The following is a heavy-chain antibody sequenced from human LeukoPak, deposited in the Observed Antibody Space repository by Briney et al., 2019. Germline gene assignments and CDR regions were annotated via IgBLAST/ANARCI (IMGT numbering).Heavy chain of an antibody. CDR3: ASNHCSSTSCYAGHDAFDI. J-gene: IGHJ3*02. CDR2: ISSSSPTI. Sequence: GGSLRLSCAASGFIFSSFGMNWVRQAPGKGLEWVSYISSSSPTIFYADSVKGRFTISRDNAKNSLYLQMNSLRAEDTAVYYCASNHCSSTSCYAGHDAFDIWGQGTMVTVSS. V-gene: IGHV3-48*04. D-gene: IGHD2-2*01. CDR1: GFIFSSFG.